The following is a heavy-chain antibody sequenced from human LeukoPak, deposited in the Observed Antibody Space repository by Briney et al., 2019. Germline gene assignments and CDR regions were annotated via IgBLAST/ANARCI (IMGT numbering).Heavy chain of an antibody. J-gene: IGHJ4*02. V-gene: IGHV4-30-2*01. D-gene: IGHD3-10*01. Sequence: SETLSLTCAVSGGSITSGAYAWSWIRQPPGKGLEWIGYIYRSRSTSYKPSLKSRLSITIYKSKNQFSLNLRSVTAADTAFYYCARGGGFYGSGTTHFDYWGQGTLTTVSS. CDR1: GGSITSGAYA. CDR3: ARGGGFYGSGTTHFDY. CDR2: IYRSRST.